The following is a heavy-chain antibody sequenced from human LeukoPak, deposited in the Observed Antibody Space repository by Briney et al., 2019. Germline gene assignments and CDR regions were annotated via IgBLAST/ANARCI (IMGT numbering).Heavy chain of an antibody. V-gene: IGHV1-46*01. CDR3: ARDNSLGDSAWWFDP. CDR2: INLRSSST. J-gene: IGHJ5*02. D-gene: IGHD5-12*01. Sequence: ASVKVSCKTSGYTFTNNYMYWARQAPGQGLEWMGIINLRSSSTNYAQKFQGRVTLTRDMATSTDYMEVSSLRSEDTAVYYCARDNSLGDSAWWFDPWGQGTLVTVSS. CDR1: GYTFTNNY.